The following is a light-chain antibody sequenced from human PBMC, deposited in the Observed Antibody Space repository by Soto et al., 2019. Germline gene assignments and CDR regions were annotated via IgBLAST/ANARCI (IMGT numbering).Light chain of an antibody. CDR2: EVT. J-gene: IGLJ3*02. CDR1: SSDVGGYHY. Sequence: QSALTQPPSASGSPGQSVAISCTGTSSDVGGYHYVSWYQQHPGKAPKLMIYEVTKRPSGVPDRFSGSKSGNTASLTVSGLQAEDEADYYCSSYAASTWVFGGGTKLTVL. CDR3: SSYAASTWV. V-gene: IGLV2-8*01.